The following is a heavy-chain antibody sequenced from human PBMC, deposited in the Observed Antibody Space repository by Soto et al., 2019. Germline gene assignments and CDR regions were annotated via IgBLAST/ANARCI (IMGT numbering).Heavy chain of an antibody. V-gene: IGHV4-59*01. CDR3: ARLLFGAAIWFDP. J-gene: IGHJ5*02. CDR1: GGSISSYY. CDR2: IYYSGST. Sequence: SETLSLTCTVSGGSISSYYWSWIRQPPGKGLEWIGYIYYSGSTNYNPSLKSRVTISVDTSKNQFSLKLSSVTAADTAVYYCARLLFGAAIWFDPWGQGTRVTVS. D-gene: IGHD3-10*01.